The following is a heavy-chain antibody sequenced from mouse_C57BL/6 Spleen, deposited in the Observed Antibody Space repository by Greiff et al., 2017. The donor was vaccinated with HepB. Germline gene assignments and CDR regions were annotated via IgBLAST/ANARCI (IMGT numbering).Heavy chain of an antibody. CDR2: IDPSDSYT. Sequence: QLQQPGAELVMPGASVKLSCKASGYTFTSYWMHWVKQRPGQGLEWIGEIDPSDSYTNYNQKFKGKSTLTVDKSSSTAYMQLSSLTSEDSAVYYCARWGMGYDPMDYWGQGTSVTVSS. CDR1: GYTFTSYW. V-gene: IGHV1-69*01. J-gene: IGHJ4*01. CDR3: ARWGMGYDPMDY. D-gene: IGHD2-2*01.